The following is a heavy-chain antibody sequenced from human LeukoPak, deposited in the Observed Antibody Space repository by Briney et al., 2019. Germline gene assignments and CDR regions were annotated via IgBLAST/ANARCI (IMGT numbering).Heavy chain of an antibody. D-gene: IGHD4-23*01. Sequence: ASVKVSCKASGYTFTSYYMHWVRQAPGQGLEWMGIINPSGGSTSYAQKFQGRVTMTRDTSTSTVYMELSSLRSEDTAVYYCARDLRTTVVTPSYYYGMDVWGQGTTVTVSS. J-gene: IGHJ6*02. CDR2: INPSGGST. CDR1: GYTFTSYY. CDR3: ARDLRTTVVTPSYYYGMDV. V-gene: IGHV1-46*01.